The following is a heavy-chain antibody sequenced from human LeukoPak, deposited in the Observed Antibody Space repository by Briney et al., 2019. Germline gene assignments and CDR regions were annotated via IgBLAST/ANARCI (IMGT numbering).Heavy chain of an antibody. CDR3: ARANDGSFHNY. CDR1: GYTFTGYY. J-gene: IGHJ4*02. V-gene: IGHV1-2*06. Sequence: GASVKVSCKASGYTFTGYYMHWVRQAPGQGLEWMGRINPDSGGTNYAQKFQGRVTMTRDTSITTAYMELSRLTSDDTAVYFCARANDGSFHNYWGQGTPVTVSS. CDR2: INPDSGGT. D-gene: IGHD1-26*01.